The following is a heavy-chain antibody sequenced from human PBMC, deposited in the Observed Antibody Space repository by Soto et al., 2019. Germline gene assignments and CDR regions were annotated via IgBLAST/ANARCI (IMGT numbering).Heavy chain of an antibody. Sequence: SETLSLTCTVSGGSISSGGYYWSWIRQHPGKGLEWIGYNYYSRSTYYNPSLKSRVTISVDTSKNQFSLKLSSVTAADTAVYYCARELIAADGTPDYFDYWGQGTLVTVSS. J-gene: IGHJ4*02. CDR2: NYYSRST. CDR1: GGSISSGGYY. V-gene: IGHV4-31*03. CDR3: ARELIAADGTPDYFDY. D-gene: IGHD6-13*01.